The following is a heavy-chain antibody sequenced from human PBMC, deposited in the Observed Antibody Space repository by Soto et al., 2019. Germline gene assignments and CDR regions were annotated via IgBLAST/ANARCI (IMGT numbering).Heavy chain of an antibody. CDR2: ISTMFGAA. Sequence: QVQLVQSGAEMKKPGSSVKVSCQSSGGTFNTYAMNWVRQAPGQGPEWMGDISTMFGAANYAPKFQGRVTITADESTGTSYMQLSSLTSEDTALYFCAREVQVHTPAFAWWGQGNRVPVSS. J-gene: IGHJ4*02. CDR1: GGTFNTYA. CDR3: AREVQVHTPAFAW. V-gene: IGHV1-69*19. D-gene: IGHD3-16*01.